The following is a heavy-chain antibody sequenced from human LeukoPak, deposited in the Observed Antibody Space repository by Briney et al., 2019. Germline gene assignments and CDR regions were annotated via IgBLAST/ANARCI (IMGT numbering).Heavy chain of an antibody. J-gene: IGHJ3*02. CDR2: ISGSGGST. Sequence: GPLRLSCAASGFTFSSYAMSWVRQAPGKGLEWVSAISGSGGSTYYADSVKGRFTISRDNSKNTLYLQMNSLRAEDTAVYYCAKAKSDDFDAFDIWGQGTMVTVSS. V-gene: IGHV3-23*01. CDR3: AKAKSDDFDAFDI. CDR1: GFTFSSYA. D-gene: IGHD2-21*02.